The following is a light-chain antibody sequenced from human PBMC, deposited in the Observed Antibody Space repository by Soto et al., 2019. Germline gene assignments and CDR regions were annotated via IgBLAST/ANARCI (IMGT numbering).Light chain of an antibody. J-gene: IGKJ2*01. CDR3: PQRSNWPPA. Sequence: EIVLTQSPATLSLSPGERATLACRASQSVSSYLAWYQQKPGQAPRLLIYDASNRATGIPARFSGSGSGTDFTLTISSLEPEDFAVYYCPQRSNWPPAFGQGTNLEIK. V-gene: IGKV3-11*01. CDR2: DAS. CDR1: QSVSSY.